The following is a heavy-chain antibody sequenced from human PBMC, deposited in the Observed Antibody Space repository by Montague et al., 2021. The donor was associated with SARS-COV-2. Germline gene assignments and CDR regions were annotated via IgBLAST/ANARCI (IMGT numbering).Heavy chain of an antibody. D-gene: IGHD3-9*01. V-gene: IGHV2-70*04. J-gene: IGHJ4*02. Sequence: VKTTQTLTLTCTFSGFSLSTSGMRASWIRQPPGKALEWLARIDWDDDKFYSTSLKTRPTISKDTSKNQVVLTMTNMDPVDTATYYCARSYYDILTAYYTPFDYWGQGTLVTVSS. CDR2: IDWDDDK. CDR3: ARSYYDILTAYYTPFDY. CDR1: GFSLSTSGMR.